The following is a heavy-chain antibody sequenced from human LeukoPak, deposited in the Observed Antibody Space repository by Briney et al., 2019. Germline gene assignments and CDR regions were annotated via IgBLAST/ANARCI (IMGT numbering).Heavy chain of an antibody. J-gene: IGHJ4*02. CDR3: ARDAYYYGSGSYFPFEY. CDR1: GGSFSGYY. Sequence: PSETLSLTCAVYGGSFSGYYWSWIRQPPGKGLEWIGEINHSGSTNYNPSLKSRVTISVDTSKNQFSLKLGSVTAADTAVYYCARDAYYYGSGSYFPFEYWGQGTLVTVSS. D-gene: IGHD3-10*01. V-gene: IGHV4-34*01. CDR2: INHSGST.